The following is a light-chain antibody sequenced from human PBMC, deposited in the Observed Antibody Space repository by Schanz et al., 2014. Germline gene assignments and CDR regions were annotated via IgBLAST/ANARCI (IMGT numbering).Light chain of an antibody. CDR2: EVS. CDR3: HSYDTSLAGQV. CDR1: NSDVGGYNY. J-gene: IGLJ1*01. V-gene: IGLV2-8*01. Sequence: QSALTQPPSASGSPGQSVTISCTGTNSDVGGYNYVSWYQQHPGKAPKLMIYEVSKRPSGVPDRFSGSKSGNTASLVITGLQADDEADYYCHSYDTSLAGQVFGTGTKLTVL.